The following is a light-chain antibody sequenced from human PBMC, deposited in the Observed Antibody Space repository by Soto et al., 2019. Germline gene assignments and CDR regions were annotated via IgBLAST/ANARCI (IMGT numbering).Light chain of an antibody. J-gene: IGKJ4*01. V-gene: IGKV3-15*01. CDR3: QQYNNWPLLT. CDR2: GAS. Sequence: DIMVTQSPATLSVSPGERATLSCRASQSVNNNLAWYQQKPGQAPRLLIYGASTRANGIPARFGGSGYGTEFTLTISSLQSEDFAIYYCQQYNNWPLLTFGGGTKVEIK. CDR1: QSVNNN.